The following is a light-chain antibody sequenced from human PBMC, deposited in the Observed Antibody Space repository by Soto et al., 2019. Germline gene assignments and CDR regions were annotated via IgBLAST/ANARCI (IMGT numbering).Light chain of an antibody. J-gene: IGKJ2*01. CDR2: DAS. V-gene: IGKV3-11*01. CDR3: QQRSKVYT. Sequence: EIVLTQSPATLSLSPGDRATLSCSASQSVSSYLALYQQKPGQAPRLLLYDASNRATGIPARFSGSGSGTDFTHAISFLEPEEVAVCYCQQRSKVYTFG. CDR1: QSVSSY.